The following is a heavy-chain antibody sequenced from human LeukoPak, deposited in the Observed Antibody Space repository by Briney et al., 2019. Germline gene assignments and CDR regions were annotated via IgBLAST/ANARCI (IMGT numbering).Heavy chain of an antibody. V-gene: IGHV1-2*02. D-gene: IGHD3-9*01. Sequence: ASVKVSCKASGYTFTDYYIHWVRQAPGQGLEWMGWINPKIGGTNYAQRFQGRVSMTSDTSITTAYMELRRATSDDTAVYYCARDSSRRPQNYDIATSFSTDYWGQGTLVTVSS. J-gene: IGHJ4*02. CDR3: ARDSSRRPQNYDIATSFSTDY. CDR1: GYTFTDYY. CDR2: INPKIGGT.